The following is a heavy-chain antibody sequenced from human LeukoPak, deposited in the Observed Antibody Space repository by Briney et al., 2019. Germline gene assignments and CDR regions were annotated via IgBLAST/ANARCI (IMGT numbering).Heavy chain of an antibody. V-gene: IGHV3-23*01. CDR1: GFTFSSYA. D-gene: IGHD2-15*01. CDR3: ARRYCSGGSCYPTSFDY. J-gene: IGHJ4*02. CDR2: ISGSGGST. Sequence: GGSLRLSCAASGFTFSSYAMSWVRQAPGKGLEWVSAISGSGGSTYYADSVKGRFTISRDDAKNSLYLQMNSLRAEDTAVYYCARRYCSGGSCYPTSFDYWGQGTLVTVSS.